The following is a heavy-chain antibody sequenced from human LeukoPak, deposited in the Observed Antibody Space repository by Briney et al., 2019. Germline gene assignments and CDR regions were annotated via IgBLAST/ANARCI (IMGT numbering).Heavy chain of an antibody. J-gene: IGHJ5*02. CDR3: ARVGTVAGTIWFDP. Sequence: SVTVSFKASGGTFSSYAISWVRQAPGQGLEWMGGIIPIFGTANYAQKFQGRVTITADESTSTAYMELSSLRSEDTAVYYCARVGTVAGTIWFDPWGQGTLVTVSS. CDR1: GGTFSSYA. D-gene: IGHD6-19*01. CDR2: IIPIFGTA. V-gene: IGHV1-69*13.